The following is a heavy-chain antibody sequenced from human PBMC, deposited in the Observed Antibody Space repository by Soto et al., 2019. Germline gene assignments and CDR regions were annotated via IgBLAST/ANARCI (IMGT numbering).Heavy chain of an antibody. Sequence: GGSLRLSCAASGFTFSTYAMSWVRQAPGKGLEWVSAISAGGGSTYYADSVNGRFTISRDSSINMLYLQMNSLRTEDTAVYYCAHPRGYGVFDAYDFWGQGAMVTVSS. V-gene: IGHV3-23*01. D-gene: IGHD4-17*01. J-gene: IGHJ3*01. CDR1: GFTFSTYA. CDR2: ISAGGGST. CDR3: AHPRGYGVFDAYDF.